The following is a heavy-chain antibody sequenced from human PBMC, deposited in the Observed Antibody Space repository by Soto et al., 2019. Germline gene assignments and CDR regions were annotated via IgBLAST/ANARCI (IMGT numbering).Heavy chain of an antibody. D-gene: IGHD4-17*01. Sequence: VKFSCKASGYTFTSYAMHWVRQAPGQRLEWMGWINAGNGNTKYPQKFQGRATITRDTSASTAYMELSSLRSEDTAVYYCASEYYGGEFDSWGQGTLVTVSS. CDR3: ASEYYGGEFDS. CDR2: INAGNGNT. V-gene: IGHV1-3*01. J-gene: IGHJ4*02. CDR1: GYTFTSYA.